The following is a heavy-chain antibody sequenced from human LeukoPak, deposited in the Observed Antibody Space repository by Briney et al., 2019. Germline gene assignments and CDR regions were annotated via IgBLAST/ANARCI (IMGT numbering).Heavy chain of an antibody. CDR1: GGSISSYY. CDR2: IYYSGST. D-gene: IGHD4-17*01. V-gene: IGHV4-59*06. CDR3: ASPTGDAFDI. J-gene: IGHJ3*02. Sequence: PSETLSLTCTVSGGSISSYYWSWIRQPPGKGLEWIGCIYYSGSTYYDPSLKSRVTISVDTSKNQFSLKLISVTAADTAVYYCASPTGDAFDIWGQGTMVTVSS.